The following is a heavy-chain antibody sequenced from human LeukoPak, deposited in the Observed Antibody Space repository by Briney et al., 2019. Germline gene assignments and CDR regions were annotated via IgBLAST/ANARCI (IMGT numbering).Heavy chain of an antibody. J-gene: IGHJ4*02. V-gene: IGHV1-18*04. Sequence: ASVKLSCKASGYTFTSYGISWVRQAPGQGLEWMGWISAYNGNTNYAQKLQGRVTMTTDTTTSTAYMELRSLRSDDTAVYYCARTPIAAAGTIFDFWGQGTLVTVSS. CDR3: ARTPIAAAGTIFDF. D-gene: IGHD6-13*01. CDR2: ISAYNGNT. CDR1: GYTFTSYG.